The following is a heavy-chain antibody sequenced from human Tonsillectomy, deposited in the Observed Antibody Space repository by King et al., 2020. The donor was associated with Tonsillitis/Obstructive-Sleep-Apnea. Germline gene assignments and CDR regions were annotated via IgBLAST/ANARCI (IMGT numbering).Heavy chain of an antibody. CDR3: AREENTFFGDL. J-gene: IGHJ5*02. V-gene: IGHV3-33*01. CDR1: GFTFSSYG. CDR2: IWYDGSNK. Sequence: HVQLVESGGGVVQPGRSLRLSCAASGFTFSSYGMHWVRQAPGKGLEWVAVIWYDGSNKYYADSVKGRFTISRDNSKNTLYLHMNSLRVEDTAVYDCAREENTFFGDLWGQGTLVTVSS. D-gene: IGHD3-3*01.